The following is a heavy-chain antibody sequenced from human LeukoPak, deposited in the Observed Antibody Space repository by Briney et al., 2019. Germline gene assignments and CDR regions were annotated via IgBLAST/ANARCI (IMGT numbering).Heavy chain of an antibody. V-gene: IGHV4-34*01. CDR2: INHSGST. Sequence: ASETLPLSCAVYGGSFSGYYWSWIRQPPGKGLEWIGEINHSGSTNYNPSLKSRVTISVDTSKNQFSLKLSSVTAADTAVYYCARGLKKNSSGWYLYRPWFDPWGQGTLVTVSS. CDR3: ARGLKKNSSGWYLYRPWFDP. D-gene: IGHD6-19*01. CDR1: GGSFSGYY. J-gene: IGHJ5*02.